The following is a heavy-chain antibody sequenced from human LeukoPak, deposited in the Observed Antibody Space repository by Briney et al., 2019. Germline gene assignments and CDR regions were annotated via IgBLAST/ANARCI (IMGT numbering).Heavy chain of an antibody. CDR2: ISGSGGTT. Sequence: GGSLRLSCAASGFTFSNYAMNWVRQAPGKGLEWVSAISGSGGTTYYADPVKGRFTISRDNSKNTLYLQMNSLRADDTAIYYCAKTDSSSYSPSDYWGQGTLVTVSS. CDR3: AKTDSSSYSPSDY. V-gene: IGHV3-23*01. CDR1: GFTFSNYA. D-gene: IGHD6-6*01. J-gene: IGHJ4*02.